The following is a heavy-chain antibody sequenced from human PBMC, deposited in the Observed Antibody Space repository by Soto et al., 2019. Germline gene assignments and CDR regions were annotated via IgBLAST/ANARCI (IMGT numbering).Heavy chain of an antibody. CDR1: GFTFNTFA. Sequence: EVLLLESGGGLVQPGASLRLSCAASGFTFNTFAMTWVRQAPGKGLEWVSALSGSGSLSYYADSVKGRFTISRDNSKNTMYLQMNNLRVDETAVYFCARDRGGALDSWGQGTLVTVSS. J-gene: IGHJ4*02. CDR3: ARDRGGALDS. V-gene: IGHV3-23*01. D-gene: IGHD2-15*01. CDR2: LSGSGSLS.